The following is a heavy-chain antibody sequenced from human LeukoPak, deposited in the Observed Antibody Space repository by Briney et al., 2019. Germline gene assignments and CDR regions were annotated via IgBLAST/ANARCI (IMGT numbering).Heavy chain of an antibody. CDR3: ARLLAGCSGSKCRAHFDY. CDR1: GDSISDNY. D-gene: IGHD2-15*01. CDR2: IYYSGDT. J-gene: IGHJ4*02. V-gene: IGHV4-59*01. Sequence: SETLSLTCSVSGDSISDNYWSWMRQPPGKELEWIGYIYYSGDTNYNPSLKSRVTMSVDTSKNQFSVNLSSVTAADTAVYYCARLLAGCSGSKCRAHFDYWGQGTLVTVSS.